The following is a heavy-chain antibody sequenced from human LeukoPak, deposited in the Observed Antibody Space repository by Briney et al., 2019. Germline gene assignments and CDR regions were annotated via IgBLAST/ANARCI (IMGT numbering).Heavy chain of an antibody. J-gene: IGHJ4*02. V-gene: IGHV3-72*01. CDR2: TRNKVNSYTT. CDR3: VAMIRGVGY. D-gene: IGHD3-10*01. Sequence: GGSLRLSCAASGFTVSDHFMDWVRQAPGKGLEWGGRTRNKVNSYTTEYAASVKGRFTISRDDPKNSLYLQMNSLKTEDTAVYYCVAMIRGVGYWGQGTLVTVSS. CDR1: GFTVSDHF.